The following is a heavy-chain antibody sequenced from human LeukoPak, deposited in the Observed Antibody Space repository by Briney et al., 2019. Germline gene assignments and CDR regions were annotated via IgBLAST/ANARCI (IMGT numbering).Heavy chain of an antibody. CDR1: GGTFSSYA. V-gene: IGHV1-69*05. D-gene: IGHD4-17*01. CDR2: IIPIFGTA. CDR3: AIDPYDYGDYESEPLDY. Sequence: EASVKVSCKASGGTFSSYAISWVRQAPGQGLEWMGRIIPIFGTANYAQKFQGRVTITTDESTSTAYMELSSLRSEDTAVYYCAIDPYDYGDYESEPLDYWGQGTLVTVSS. J-gene: IGHJ4*02.